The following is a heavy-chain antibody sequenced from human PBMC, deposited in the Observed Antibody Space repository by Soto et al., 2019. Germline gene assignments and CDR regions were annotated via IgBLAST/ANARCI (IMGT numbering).Heavy chain of an antibody. CDR3: ARDGWSPEVPAGYGMDV. Sequence: QVQLVQSGAEVKKPGASVKVSCKASGYTFTSYYMHWVRQAPGQGLEWMGIINPSGGSTSYAQKFQGRVTMTRDTSTSTVYMELSSLRSEDTAVYYCARDGWSPEVPAGYGMDVWGQGTTVTVSS. V-gene: IGHV1-46*01. CDR1: GYTFTSYY. J-gene: IGHJ6*02. CDR2: INPSGGST. D-gene: IGHD2-2*01.